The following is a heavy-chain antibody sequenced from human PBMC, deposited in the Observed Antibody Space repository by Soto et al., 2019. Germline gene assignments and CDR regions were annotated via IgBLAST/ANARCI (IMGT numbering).Heavy chain of an antibody. CDR1: GFTFSSYA. D-gene: IGHD5-18*01. V-gene: IGHV3-23*01. J-gene: IGHJ4*02. CDR3: AKADRTGGSAMVGPDFDY. Sequence: GGSLRPSCAASGFTFSSYAMSWVRQAPGKGLEWVSAISGSGGSTYYADSVKGRFTISRDNSKNTLYLQMNSLRAEDTAVYYCAKADRTGGSAMVGPDFDYWGQGTLVTVSS. CDR2: ISGSGGST.